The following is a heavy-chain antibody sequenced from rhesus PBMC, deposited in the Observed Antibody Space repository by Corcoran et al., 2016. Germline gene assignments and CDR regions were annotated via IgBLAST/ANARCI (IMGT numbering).Heavy chain of an antibody. Sequence: QLQLQESGPGLVKPSETLSLTCAVSGGSISRNWWSWIRQPPGKGLEWIGRISGRGGSTSYNPTLKSRVTISTDTSKNQFSLKLSSVTAAATAVYYCARRIGSYGSGYYGNSLDVWGRGVLVTVSS. J-gene: IGHJ5-2*02. V-gene: IGHV4-173*01. CDR2: ISGRGGST. D-gene: IGHD3-28*01. CDR3: ARRIGSYGSGYYGNSLDV. CDR1: GGSISRNW.